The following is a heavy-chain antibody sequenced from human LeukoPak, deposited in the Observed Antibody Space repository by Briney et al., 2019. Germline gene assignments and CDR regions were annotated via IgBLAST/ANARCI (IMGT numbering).Heavy chain of an antibody. CDR2: IKQDGYEK. V-gene: IGHV3-7*03. Sequence: AGGSLRLSCAASGFTFSGYWMSWVRQTPEKGLEWVANIKQDGYEKYYVDSVKGRFTISRDNAKNSLYLQMNSLRAEDTAVYYCARTAYYYDSSGYDDAFDIWGQGTMVTVSS. J-gene: IGHJ3*02. CDR3: ARTAYYYDSSGYDDAFDI. CDR1: GFTFSGYW. D-gene: IGHD3-22*01.